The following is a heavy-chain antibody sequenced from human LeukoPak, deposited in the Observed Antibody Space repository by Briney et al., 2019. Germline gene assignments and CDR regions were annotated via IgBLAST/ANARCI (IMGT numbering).Heavy chain of an antibody. CDR1: GYTFTSYY. CDR3: ARERYSSRIVDY. V-gene: IGHV1-46*01. J-gene: IGHJ4*02. D-gene: IGHD6-13*01. CDR2: INPSGGST. Sequence: SVKVSCKASGYTFTSYYMHWVRQAPGQGLEWMGIINPSGGSTSYAQKFQGRVTMTRDTSTSTVYMELSSPRSKATAVYYCARERYSSRIVDYWGQGTLVTVSS.